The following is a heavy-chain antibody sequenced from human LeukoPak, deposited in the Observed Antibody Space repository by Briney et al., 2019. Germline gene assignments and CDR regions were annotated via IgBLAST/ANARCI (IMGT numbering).Heavy chain of an antibody. V-gene: IGHV4-39*01. CDR3: RSSGTSWYADY. D-gene: IGHD6-13*01. J-gene: IGHJ4*02. CDR1: GGSISSSNYY. CDR2: IYYGGST. Sequence: PSETLSLTCPVSGGSISSSNYYWGWIRQPPGKGLEWLGSIYYGGSTYYNPSLRSRVSISVDTSKNQFSLKLNSVTAADTAVYYCRSSGTSWYADYWGQGTLVIVSS.